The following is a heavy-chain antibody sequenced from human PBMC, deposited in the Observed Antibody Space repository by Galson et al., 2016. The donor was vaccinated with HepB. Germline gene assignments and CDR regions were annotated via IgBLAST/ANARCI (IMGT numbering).Heavy chain of an antibody. V-gene: IGHV3-48*02. J-gene: IGHJ4*02. CDR3: ARVVYGSGSYYRLYDY. CDR1: GFNLNSYS. D-gene: IGHD3-10*01. CDR2: ITSSSSLI. Sequence: SLRLSCAVFGFNLNSYSMNWVRQAPGKGLEWISYITSSSSLIFYADSVKGRFTISRDNARNSLYLQMNILRDEDTAVYYCARVVYGSGSYYRLYDYWGQGTLVTVSS.